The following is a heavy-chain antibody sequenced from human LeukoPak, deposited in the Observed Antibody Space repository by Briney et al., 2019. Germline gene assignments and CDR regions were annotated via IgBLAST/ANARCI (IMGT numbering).Heavy chain of an antibody. V-gene: IGHV1-8*01. CDR1: GYTFTSYD. Sequence: ASVNVSCKASGYTFTSYDINWVRQATGQGLEWMGWMNPNSGNTGYAQKFQGRVTMTRNTSISTAYMELSSLRSEDTAVYYCARGPLSSSWYWGTGGYYGMDVWGQGTTVTVSS. CDR2: MNPNSGNT. J-gene: IGHJ6*02. CDR3: ARGPLSSSWYWGTGGYYGMDV. D-gene: IGHD6-13*01.